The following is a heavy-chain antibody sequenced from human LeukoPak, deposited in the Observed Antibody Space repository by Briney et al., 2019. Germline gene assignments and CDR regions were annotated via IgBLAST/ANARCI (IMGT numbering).Heavy chain of an antibody. CDR1: GFTFSTYW. Sequence: GGSLRLSCVASGFTFSTYWMSWVRQAPGKGLEWVANIKQDGSEKYYVDSVKGRFTISRDNAKNSLYLQMNTLRPEDTAVYYCARERQNKDFWSGGDYWGQGTLVTVSS. D-gene: IGHD3-3*01. CDR3: ARERQNKDFWSGGDY. J-gene: IGHJ4*02. V-gene: IGHV3-7*01. CDR2: IKQDGSEK.